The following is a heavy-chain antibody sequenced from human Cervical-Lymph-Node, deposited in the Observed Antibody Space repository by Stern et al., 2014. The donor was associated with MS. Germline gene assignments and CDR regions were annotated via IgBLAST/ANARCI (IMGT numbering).Heavy chain of an antibody. CDR1: GFAFNGYN. CDR3: ARGRVITRGYFEY. V-gene: IGHV3-21*01. D-gene: IGHD3-16*01. CDR2: ITRNSCNT. Sequence: EVQLVESGGGLVKPGGSLRLSCAASGFAFNGYNMNWVRQAPGKGLEWISSITRNSCNTYYADSVKGRFTMSRDNAENSVFLQMNSLRVEDTAVYYCARGRVITRGYFEYWGQGILVTVSS. J-gene: IGHJ4*02.